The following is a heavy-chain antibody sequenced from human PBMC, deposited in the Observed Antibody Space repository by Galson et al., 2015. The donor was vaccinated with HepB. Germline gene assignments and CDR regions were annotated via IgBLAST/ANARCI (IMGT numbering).Heavy chain of an antibody. CDR1: GGTFSSYT. CDR3: ARDLSIVGTRWANYYFDY. CDR2: IIPILGIA. J-gene: IGHJ4*02. Sequence: SVKVSCKASGGTFSSYTISWVRQAPGQGLEWMGRIIPILGIANYAQKFQGRVTITADKSTSTAYMELSSLRSEDTAVYYCARDLSIVGTRWANYYFDYWGQGTLVTVSS. V-gene: IGHV1-69*04. D-gene: IGHD3-22*01.